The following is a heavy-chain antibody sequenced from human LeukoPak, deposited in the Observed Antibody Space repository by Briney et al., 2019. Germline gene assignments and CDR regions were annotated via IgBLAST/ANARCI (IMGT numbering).Heavy chain of an antibody. CDR3: ARGIGIGTDY. CDR2: IWYDGSNK. D-gene: IGHD6-13*01. V-gene: IGHV3-33*08. J-gene: IGHJ4*02. CDR1: GFTFSNYA. Sequence: GGSLRLSCATSGFTFSNYAMHWVRQAPGKGLEWVAVIWYDGSNKYYADSVKGRFTISRDNSKNTLYLQMNSLRAEDTAVYYCARGIGIGTDYWGQGTLVTVSS.